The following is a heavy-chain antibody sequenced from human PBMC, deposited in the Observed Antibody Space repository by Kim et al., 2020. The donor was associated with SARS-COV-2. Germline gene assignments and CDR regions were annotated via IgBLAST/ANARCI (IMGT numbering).Heavy chain of an antibody. CDR2: INHSGST. CDR1: GGSFSGYY. J-gene: IGHJ6*02. V-gene: IGHV4-34*01. Sequence: SETLSLTCAVYGGSFSGYYWSWIRQPPGKGLEWIGEINHSGSTNYNPSLKSRVTISVDTSKNQFSLKLSSVTAADTAVYYCARVRGVTVLLGYYYYGMDVGGQGTTVPVPS. CDR3: ARVRGVTVLLGYYYYGMDV. D-gene: IGHD3-10*01.